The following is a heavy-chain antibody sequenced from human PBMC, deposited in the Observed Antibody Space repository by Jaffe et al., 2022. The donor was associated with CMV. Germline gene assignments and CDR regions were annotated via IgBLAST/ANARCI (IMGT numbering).Heavy chain of an antibody. V-gene: IGHV3-72*01. CDR1: GFTLSDHF. Sequence: EVQLVESGGGLVQPGGSLRLSCAASGFTLSDHFVDWVRQAPGKGLEWVARSRNKANSYTTEYAASVKGRFIISREDSKNSVYLQMNSLRSEDTAVYYCTRDVRINRHSYMDVWGKGTTVSVTS. CDR2: SRNKANSYTT. CDR3: TRDVRINRHSYMDV. J-gene: IGHJ6*03.